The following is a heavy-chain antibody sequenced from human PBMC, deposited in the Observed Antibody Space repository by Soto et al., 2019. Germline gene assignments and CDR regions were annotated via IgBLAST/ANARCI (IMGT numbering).Heavy chain of an antibody. J-gene: IGHJ4*02. V-gene: IGHV3-74*01. CDR3: ARERGGYSSDF. CDR2: ISSSGGNI. CDR1: GFTFSTYS. Sequence: GGSLRLFCAASGFTFSTYSMHWVRQAPGKGLVWVSRISSSGGNIYYADSVKGRFTISRDNAKNTLYLQMNSLRAEDTAVYYCARERGGYSSDFWGQGTLVTVSS. D-gene: IGHD2-15*01.